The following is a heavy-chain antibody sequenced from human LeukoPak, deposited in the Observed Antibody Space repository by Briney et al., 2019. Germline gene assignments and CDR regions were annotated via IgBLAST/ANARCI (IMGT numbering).Heavy chain of an antibody. CDR2: INSDGSRT. CDR1: GFSFSTYW. V-gene: IGHV3-74*01. CDR3: AGGFGFDY. D-gene: IGHD3-16*01. Sequence: GALRLPCAASGFSFSTYWMHWVRQAPGKGLVWVSRINSDGSRTNYADSVKGRFTISRDNAKNTLYLQMNSLRAEDTAVYYCAGGFGFDYWGQGTLVTVSS. J-gene: IGHJ4*02.